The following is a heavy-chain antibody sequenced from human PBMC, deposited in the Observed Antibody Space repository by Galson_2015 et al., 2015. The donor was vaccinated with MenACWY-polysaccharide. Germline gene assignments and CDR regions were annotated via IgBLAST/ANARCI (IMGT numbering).Heavy chain of an antibody. V-gene: IGHV4-30-2*05. D-gene: IGHD6-13*01. J-gene: IGHJ4*02. Sequence: KGLEWIGYIYYSGATYYNPSLKSRITMSVDTSKNQFSLEVNSVTAADTAVYYCARVIAAAGAYYFDYWGQGTLVTVSS. CDR2: IYYSGAT. CDR3: ARVIAAAGAYYFDY.